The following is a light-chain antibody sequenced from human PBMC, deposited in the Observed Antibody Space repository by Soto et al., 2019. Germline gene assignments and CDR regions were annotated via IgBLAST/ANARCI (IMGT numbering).Light chain of an antibody. Sequence: QAVVTQPPSASGTPGQTVTISCSGGWYNIGKNLGYWYQQFPGTAPKLLIYMTNQRPSRVPDRFSGSKSGSSASLAVSGLRSEDEAVYYCAAWDDSLRAWVFGGGTKLTVL. V-gene: IGLV1-47*01. CDR3: AAWDDSLRAWV. J-gene: IGLJ3*02. CDR2: MTN. CDR1: WYNIGKNL.